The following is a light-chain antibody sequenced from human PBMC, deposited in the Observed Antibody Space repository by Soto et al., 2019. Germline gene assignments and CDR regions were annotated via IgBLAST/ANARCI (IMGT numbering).Light chain of an antibody. CDR2: DAS. J-gene: IGKJ4*01. CDR3: QQRSSWPLT. CDR1: QSVSKY. Sequence: EIVLTQSPATLSLSPGERATLSCRASQSVSKYLAWYQQKPGQAPRLLIYDASNRATGIPARFSGSGSGTDFSLTISSLEPEDFAVYHCQQRSSWPLTFGGGTKVEIK. V-gene: IGKV3-11*01.